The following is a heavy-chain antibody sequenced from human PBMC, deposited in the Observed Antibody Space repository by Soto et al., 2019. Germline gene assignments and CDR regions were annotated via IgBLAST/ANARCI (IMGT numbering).Heavy chain of an antibody. Sequence: MQVVESGGGVVQPGTSLRLSCTGSGFTFSSYSMHWFRQAPGKGLQWVAVMSYDRVNKFYGDPVKGRFTVSRDNSKSTMYLQMNSLTFEDTAIYYCARDGRPAVHGRWFYPWGQGTVVTVSS. CDR2: MSYDRVNK. J-gene: IGHJ5*02. CDR3: ARDGRPAVHGRWFYP. CDR1: GFTFSSYS. D-gene: IGHD2-15*01. V-gene: IGHV3-30-3*01.